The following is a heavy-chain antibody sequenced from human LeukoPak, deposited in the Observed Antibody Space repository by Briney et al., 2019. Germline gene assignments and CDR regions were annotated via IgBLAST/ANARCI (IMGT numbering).Heavy chain of an antibody. Sequence: SETLSLTCTVSGYSISSGYYWGWFRQPAGKGLEWFGRIYTSGSTNYNPSLKSRVTISVDTSKNQFSLKLSSVTAADTAVYYCARDKKDYYGSGSLTYYYYMDVWGKGTTVTISS. D-gene: IGHD3-10*01. J-gene: IGHJ6*03. CDR1: GYSISSGYY. V-gene: IGHV4-61*02. CDR2: IYTSGST. CDR3: ARDKKDYYGSGSLTYYYYMDV.